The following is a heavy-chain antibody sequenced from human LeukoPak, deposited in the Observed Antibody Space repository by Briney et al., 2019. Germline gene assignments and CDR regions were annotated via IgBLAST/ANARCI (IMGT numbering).Heavy chain of an antibody. CDR3: ARGGTMVRKTRNWFDP. J-gene: IGHJ5*02. D-gene: IGHD3-10*01. V-gene: IGHV4-38-2*02. CDR2: IYYRRTT. Sequence: SETLSLTCTVSGYSITSGYDWGWIRQPPGKGLEWTASIYYRRTTYYNPSLKSRVTISINTSTNQFSLRLSSMTAADTAVYYCARGGTMVRKTRNWFDPWGQGTLVTVSS. CDR1: GYSITSGYD.